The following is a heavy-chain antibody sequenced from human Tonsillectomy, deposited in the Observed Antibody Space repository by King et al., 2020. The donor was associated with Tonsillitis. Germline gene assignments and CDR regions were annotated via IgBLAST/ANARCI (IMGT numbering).Heavy chain of an antibody. D-gene: IGHD4-17*01. Sequence: DVQLVESGGGLVQPGGSRRLSCAVSGFTITDNYMSWVRQAPGKGLEWVAVIYGGGATFYADSVKGRFTISKSNGKNTLYLQMKSLTADDTAVYYCASDLNFGDYNHYYGMDVWGQGTTVIVSS. CDR1: GFTITDNY. V-gene: IGHV3-53*04. CDR3: ASDLNFGDYNHYYGMDV. J-gene: IGHJ6*02. CDR2: IYGGGAT.